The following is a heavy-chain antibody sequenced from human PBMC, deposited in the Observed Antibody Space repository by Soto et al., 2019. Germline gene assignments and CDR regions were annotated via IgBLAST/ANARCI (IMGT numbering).Heavy chain of an antibody. CDR2: FYPGDSDT. CDR3: IQSRCGGDCLQSYASYYYYGMDV. CDR1: GYSFTSYW. D-gene: IGHD2-21*02. Sequence: PGESLKISCKGSGYSFTSYWIGWVRQMPGEGLEWMGIFYPGDSDTRYSPSFQGQVTISADKSISTAYLQWSSLKASDTATYYCIQSRCGGDCLQSYASYYYYGMDVWGQGTTVTVSS. V-gene: IGHV5-51*01. J-gene: IGHJ6*02.